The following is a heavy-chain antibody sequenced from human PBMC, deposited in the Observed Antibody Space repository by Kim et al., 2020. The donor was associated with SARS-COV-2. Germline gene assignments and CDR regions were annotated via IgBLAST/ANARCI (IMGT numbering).Heavy chain of an antibody. Sequence: SQTLSPTCAISGDSVSSNSAAWNWIRQSPPRGLEWLGKTYYRSKWYNTYAVSVKSQITINPDTSKNQFSLQLDSVTPEDTAVYFCAREGGGWSTNYFFDYWGQGTLLTLSS. CDR3: AREGGGWSTNYFFDY. J-gene: IGHJ4*02. D-gene: IGHD6-19*01. CDR2: TYYRSKWYN. CDR1: GDSVSSNSAA. V-gene: IGHV6-1*01.